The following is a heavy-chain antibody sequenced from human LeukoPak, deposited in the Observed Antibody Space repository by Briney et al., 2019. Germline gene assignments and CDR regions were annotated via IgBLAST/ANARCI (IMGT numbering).Heavy chain of an antibody. J-gene: IGHJ6*03. D-gene: IGHD3-10*01. Sequence: SETLSLTCAVYGGSFSDFYCTWIRQPPGKGLEWIGEINHSGNTKYNPSLKSRVTILLDTSKNQFSLKVRSVTAADTAVYYCATKRGVITLDGYHYYIDVWGKGTTVTVSS. CDR3: ATKRGVITLDGYHYYIDV. V-gene: IGHV4-34*01. CDR2: INHSGNT. CDR1: GGSFSDFY.